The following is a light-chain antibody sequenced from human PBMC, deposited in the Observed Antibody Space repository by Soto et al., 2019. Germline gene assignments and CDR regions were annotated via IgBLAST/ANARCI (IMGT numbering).Light chain of an antibody. V-gene: IGKV3D-15*01. CDR1: QSAGNY. CDR3: QQHNQWPIT. CDR2: YIS. Sequence: IENTHSRTTLSVTPGETASLSCRASQSAGNYLAWYQQKPGRAPRLLIYYISTRATGIPARFSGSGSGTEFTLTINSLQSEDSAVYYCQQHNQWPITFGQGTRLEIK. J-gene: IGKJ5*01.